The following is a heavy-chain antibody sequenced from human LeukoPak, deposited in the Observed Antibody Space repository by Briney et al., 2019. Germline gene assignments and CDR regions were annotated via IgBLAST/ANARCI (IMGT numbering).Heavy chain of an antibody. CDR3: ASYYGSGSYDHYYGMDV. Sequence: ASVKVSCKASGGTFSSYAISWVRQAPGQGLEWMGGIIPIFGTANYAQKFQGRVTITADGSTSTAYMELSSLRSEDTAVYYCASYYGSGSYDHYYGMDVWGKGTTVTVSS. V-gene: IGHV1-69*01. CDR1: GGTFSSYA. D-gene: IGHD3-10*01. J-gene: IGHJ6*04. CDR2: IIPIFGTA.